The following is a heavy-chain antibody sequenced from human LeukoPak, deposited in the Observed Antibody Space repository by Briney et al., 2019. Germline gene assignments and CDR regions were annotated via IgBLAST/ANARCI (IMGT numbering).Heavy chain of an antibody. CDR1: GVSITTYY. J-gene: IGHJ4*02. CDR3: ASLEDGLVR. D-gene: IGHD6-19*01. V-gene: IGHV4-59*08. CDR2: LYYSGNT. Sequence: SETLSLTCTVSGVSITTYYWSWIRQPPGKGLEWIGFLYYSGNTNYNPSLKSRVTISVDTSKNQFSLKLSSVTAADTAVYYCASLEDGLVRWGQGTLVTVSS.